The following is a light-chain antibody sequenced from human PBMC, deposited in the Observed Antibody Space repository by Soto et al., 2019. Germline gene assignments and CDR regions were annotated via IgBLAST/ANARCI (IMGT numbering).Light chain of an antibody. CDR1: QGISSW. CDR2: AAS. V-gene: IGKV1D-12*01. CDR3: KQAKSSPPST. J-gene: IGKJ3*01. Sequence: DIQMTQSPSSVSASVGDRVTITCRASQGISSWLAWYQQKPGKAPKLLIYAASSLQSGVPSRFRGGGSGQIFPLTISSLQPKVFASSYFKQAKSSPPSTFAPGTKGDI.